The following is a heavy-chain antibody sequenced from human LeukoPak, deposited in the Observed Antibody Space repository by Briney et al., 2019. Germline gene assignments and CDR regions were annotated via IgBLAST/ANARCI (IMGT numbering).Heavy chain of an antibody. V-gene: IGHV4-38-2*02. J-gene: IGHJ4*02. CDR3: ARAVGSFDWLPLFDY. Sequence: PSETLSPTCTVSGYSIRSGFYWGWIRQPPGKGLEWIGNIYHSGITYYTPSLKSRVTISVDTSKNQFYLKLNSVTAADTAVYYCARAVGSFDWLPLFDYWGQGTLVTVSS. D-gene: IGHD3-9*01. CDR1: GYSIRSGFY. CDR2: IYHSGIT.